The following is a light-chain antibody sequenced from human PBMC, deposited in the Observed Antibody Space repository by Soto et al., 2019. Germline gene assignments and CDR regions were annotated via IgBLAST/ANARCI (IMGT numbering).Light chain of an antibody. V-gene: IGKV3-20*01. CDR2: GAS. Sequence: EIVLTQSPGTLSLFPGEGATLSCRASQSVSNDYLAWYQQKPGQAPRLFIYGASSRATGIPDRFSASGSGTDFTLTISRLEPEDFAVYYCQQYGNLPRTFGRGTKVEIK. CDR3: QQYGNLPRT. CDR1: QSVSNDY. J-gene: IGKJ4*02.